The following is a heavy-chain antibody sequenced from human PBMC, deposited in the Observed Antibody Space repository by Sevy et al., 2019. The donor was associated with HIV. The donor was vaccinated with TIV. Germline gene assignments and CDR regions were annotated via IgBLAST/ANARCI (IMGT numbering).Heavy chain of an antibody. J-gene: IGHJ6*02. Sequence: GGSLRLSCAASGFTFSSYGMHWVRQAPGKGLEWVAFIRFDGSKTYYADSLKGRFTISRENSKNRLYLQMNSLRAEDTALYYCVKEKYYYDSSGYGNYGMDVWGQGITVTVSS. D-gene: IGHD3-22*01. V-gene: IGHV3-30*02. CDR3: VKEKYYYDSSGYGNYGMDV. CDR2: IRFDGSKT. CDR1: GFTFSSYG.